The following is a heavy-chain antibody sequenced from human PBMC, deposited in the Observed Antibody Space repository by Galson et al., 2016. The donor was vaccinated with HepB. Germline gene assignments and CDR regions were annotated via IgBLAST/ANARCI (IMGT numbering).Heavy chain of an antibody. J-gene: IGHJ4*02. CDR1: GFTFSSYS. D-gene: IGHD3-16*01. Sequence: SLRLSCATSGFTFSSYSMNWVRQAPGKGLEWVSSISSSSSYIYYADSVKGRFTISRDNAKNSLYLQMNSLRAEDTAVYYCARVWGGGLDYWGQGTLVTVSP. CDR3: ARVWGGGLDY. CDR2: ISSSSSYI. V-gene: IGHV3-21*01.